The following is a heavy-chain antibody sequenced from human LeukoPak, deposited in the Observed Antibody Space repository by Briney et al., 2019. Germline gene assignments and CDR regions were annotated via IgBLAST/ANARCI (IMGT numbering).Heavy chain of an antibody. V-gene: IGHV3-21*01. CDR2: ISSSSSYI. D-gene: IGHD1-26*01. CDR1: GFTFSSYS. CDR3: ARDTGGSYLMN. Sequence: GGALRLSCAASGFTFSSYSMNWVRRAPGKGLEWVSSISSSSSYIYYADSVKGRFTISRDNAKNSLYLQMNSLRAEDTAVYYCARDTGGSYLMNWGQGTLVTVSS. J-gene: IGHJ4*02.